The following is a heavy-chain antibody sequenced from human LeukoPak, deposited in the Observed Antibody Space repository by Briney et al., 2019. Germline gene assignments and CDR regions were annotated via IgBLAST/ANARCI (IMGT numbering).Heavy chain of an antibody. V-gene: IGHV1-46*01. CDR1: GYTFTNYN. Sequence: ASVKVSCKASGYTFTNYNMHWVRQAPGQGLEWMGLINPSGGSTSYAQKFQGRVTMTRDTSTNTVYMELSSLRSEDTAVYYCAREGRGYSYGYWGQGTLVTVSS. CDR3: AREGRGYSYGY. J-gene: IGHJ4*02. CDR2: INPSGGST. D-gene: IGHD5-18*01.